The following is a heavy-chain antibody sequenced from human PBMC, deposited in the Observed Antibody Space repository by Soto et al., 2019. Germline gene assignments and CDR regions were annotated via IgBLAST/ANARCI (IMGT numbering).Heavy chain of an antibody. CDR3: TRVSSSRLTVAEYFQH. CDR2: IRSKAYGGTT. CDR1: GFTFGDYA. V-gene: IGHV3-49*03. Sequence: PGGSLILSCTASGFTFGDYAMSWFRQAPGKGLEWVGFIRSKAYGGTTEYAASVKGRFTISRDDSKSIAYLQMNSLKTEDTAVYYCTRVSSSRLTVAEYFQHWGQGT. D-gene: IGHD6-25*01. J-gene: IGHJ1*01.